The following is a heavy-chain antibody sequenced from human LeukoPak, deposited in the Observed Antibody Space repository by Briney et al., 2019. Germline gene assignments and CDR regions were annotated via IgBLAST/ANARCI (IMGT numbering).Heavy chain of an antibody. CDR1: GFTFRTSG. CDR3: AKVQEMDTILPPFHY. CDR2: MSSDGINT. V-gene: IGHV3-30*04. Sequence: GTSLRLPCATSGFTFRTSGVHWVRQAPGKGLEWVALMSSDGINTYYADSVKGRFTVSRDSSKDILYLQMNSLRADDTAIYYCAKVQEMDTILPPFHYWGQGTLVTVSS. J-gene: IGHJ4*02. D-gene: IGHD5-24*01.